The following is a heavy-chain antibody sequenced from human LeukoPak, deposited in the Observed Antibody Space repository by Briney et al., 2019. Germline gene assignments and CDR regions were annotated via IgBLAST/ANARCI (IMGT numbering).Heavy chain of an antibody. CDR2: IKSKTDGAAT. D-gene: IGHD3-10*01. J-gene: IGHJ4*02. V-gene: IGHV3-15*01. CDR1: GFTFSDAW. Sequence: GGSLRLSCADSGFTFSDAWMSWVRQAPGRGLEWVGRIKSKTDGAATDYAAPVKGRFTISRDDSKNTLFLQMNSLRTEDTAVYYCTTATMIRGVSDYWGQGALVTVSS. CDR3: TTATMIRGVSDY.